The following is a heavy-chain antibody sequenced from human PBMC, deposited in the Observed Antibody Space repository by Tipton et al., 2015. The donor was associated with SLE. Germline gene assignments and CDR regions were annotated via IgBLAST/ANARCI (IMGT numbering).Heavy chain of an antibody. J-gene: IGHJ4*02. CDR3: ARVSSSTRYSFPFDF. Sequence: LRLSCDVSGGSISSGNWWTWVRQPPGKGLEWIGEIYHSGNVNYKASLRSRVTLSIDKFRNQFSMMLTSVTAADTAVYYCARVSSSTRYSFPFDFWGQGVLVTVFS. V-gene: IGHV4/OR15-8*02. CDR2: IYHSGNV. CDR1: GGSISSGNW. D-gene: IGHD2-21*01.